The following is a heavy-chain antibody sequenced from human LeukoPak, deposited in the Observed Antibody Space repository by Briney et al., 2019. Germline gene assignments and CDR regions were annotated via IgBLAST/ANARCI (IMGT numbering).Heavy chain of an antibody. CDR2: IYSGGNT. D-gene: IGHD1-26*01. CDR1: GFTISSNY. CDR3: ARSWDARLNFDY. V-gene: IGHV3-66*02. Sequence: GGSLRHSCAASGFTISSNYMNWVRQAPGKGLEWVSVIYSGGNTYYADSVKGRFTISRDNSKNTLYLQMNSLRDEDTAIYYCARSWDARLNFDYWGQGTLVTVSS. J-gene: IGHJ4*02.